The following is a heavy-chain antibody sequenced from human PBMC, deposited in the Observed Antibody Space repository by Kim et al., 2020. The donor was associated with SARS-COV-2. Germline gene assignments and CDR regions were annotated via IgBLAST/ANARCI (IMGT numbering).Heavy chain of an antibody. J-gene: IGHJ4*02. CDR3: VSYHFDY. V-gene: IGHV6-1*01. CDR2: SRWYY. Sequence: SRWYYEYAPTVKGRITISTDTTKNQFSLHLNSVTPEDTAIYYCVSYHFDYWGQGTLVTVSS.